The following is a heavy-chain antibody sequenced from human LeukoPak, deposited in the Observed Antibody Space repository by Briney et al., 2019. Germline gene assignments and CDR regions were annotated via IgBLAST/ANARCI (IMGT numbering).Heavy chain of an antibody. CDR3: ARDLEWELRPGTFDY. V-gene: IGHV1-18*01. CDR1: GYTFTSYG. Sequence: ASVKVSCKASGYTFTSYGISWVRQAPGQGREWMGWISAYNGNTNYAQKLQGRVTMTTDTSTSTAYMELRSLRSDDTAVYYCARDLEWELRPGTFDYWGQGTLVTVSS. J-gene: IGHJ4*02. CDR2: ISAYNGNT. D-gene: IGHD1-26*01.